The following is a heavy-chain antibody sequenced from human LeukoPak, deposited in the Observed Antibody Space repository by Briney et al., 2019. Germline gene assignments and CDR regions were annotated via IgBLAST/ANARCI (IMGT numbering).Heavy chain of an antibody. CDR3: ARTSGYSSGWYYYFDY. V-gene: IGHV4-30-2*01. D-gene: IGHD6-19*01. CDR1: GGSISSGGYS. J-gene: IGHJ4*02. CDR2: IYHSGST. Sequence: SETLSLTCAVSGGSISSGGYSWSWIRQPPGKGLEWIGYIYHSGSTYYNPSLKSRVTISVDRSKNQFSLKLSSVTAADTAVYYCARTSGYSSGWYYYFDYWGQGTLVTVSS.